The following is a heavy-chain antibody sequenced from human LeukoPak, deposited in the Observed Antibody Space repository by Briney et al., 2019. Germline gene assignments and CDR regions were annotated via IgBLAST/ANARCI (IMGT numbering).Heavy chain of an antibody. CDR2: INPNSGGT. Sequence: ASVKVSCKASGYTFTSYDINWVRQATGQGLEWMGWINPNSGGTNYAQKFQGRVTMTRDTSISTAYMELSRLRSDDTAVYYCARGRSGVDYWGQGTLVTVSS. J-gene: IGHJ4*02. CDR3: ARGRSGVDY. D-gene: IGHD3-16*02. V-gene: IGHV1-2*02. CDR1: GYTFTSYD.